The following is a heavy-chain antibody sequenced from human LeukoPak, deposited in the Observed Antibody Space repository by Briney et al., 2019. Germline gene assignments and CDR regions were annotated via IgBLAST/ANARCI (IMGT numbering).Heavy chain of an antibody. CDR1: GGSISSYY. CDR3: ARGVGGLGSYYYYGMDV. Sequence: SETLSLTCTVSGGSISSYYWSWIRQPPGKGLVWIGYIYYSGSTNYNPSVKSRVTISVDASTDQFSLKLRSVTAADTAVYYCARGVGGLGSYYYYGMDVWGQGTTVTVSS. CDR2: IYYSGST. J-gene: IGHJ6*02. D-gene: IGHD2-15*01. V-gene: IGHV4-59*01.